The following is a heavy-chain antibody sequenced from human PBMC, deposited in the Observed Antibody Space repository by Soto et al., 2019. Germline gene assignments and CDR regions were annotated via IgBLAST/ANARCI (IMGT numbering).Heavy chain of an antibody. CDR2: INAGNGNT. V-gene: IGHV1-3*01. CDR3: ARDLGGVIVLRILNAFDI. D-gene: IGHD3-16*02. Sequence: GASVKVSCKASGYTFTSYAMHWVRQAPGQRLEWMGWINAGNGNTKYSQKFQGRVTITRDTSASTAYMELSSLRSEDTAVYYCARDLGGVIVLRILNAFDIWGQGTMVTVSS. J-gene: IGHJ3*02. CDR1: GYTFTSYA.